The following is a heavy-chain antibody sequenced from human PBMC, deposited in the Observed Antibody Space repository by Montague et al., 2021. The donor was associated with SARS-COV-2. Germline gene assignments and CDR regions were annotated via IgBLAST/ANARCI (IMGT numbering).Heavy chain of an antibody. Sequence: SETLSLTCAVYGGSLSGYYWSWIRQPPGKGLEWIGEINHSGSTNYNPSLKSRVTISLDTSKNQFSLKLSSVTAADTAVYYCARGRRRYNWRDETSYYYGMDVWGQGTTGTVSS. V-gene: IGHV4-34*01. J-gene: IGHJ6*02. D-gene: IGHD1-20*01. CDR3: ARGRRRYNWRDETSYYYGMDV. CDR2: INHSGST. CDR1: GGSLSGYY.